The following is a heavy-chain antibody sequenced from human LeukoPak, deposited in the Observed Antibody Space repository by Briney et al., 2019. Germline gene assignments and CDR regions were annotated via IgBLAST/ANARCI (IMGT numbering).Heavy chain of an antibody. CDR3: ARVDYGDYLYYFDY. J-gene: IGHJ4*02. CDR2: IYYSGST. V-gene: IGHV4-31*03. D-gene: IGHD4-17*01. Sequence: SQTLSLTCTVSGGSISSGGYYWSWIRQHPGKGLEWIGYIYYSGSTYYNPSLKSRVTISVDTSKNQFSLKLSSVTAADTAVYYCARVDYGDYLYYFDYWGQGTLVTVSS. CDR1: GGSISSGGYY.